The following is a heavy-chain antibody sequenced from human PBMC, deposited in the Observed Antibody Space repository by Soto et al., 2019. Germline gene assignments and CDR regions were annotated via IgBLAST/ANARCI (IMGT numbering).Heavy chain of an antibody. CDR2: INPSGGST. D-gene: IGHD6-6*01. Sequence: ASVKVSCKAAGYTFTSYYMHWVRQAPRQGLEWMGIINPSGGSTSYAQKFQGRVTMTRDTSTSTVYMELSSLRSEDTAVYYCARSQLSSDAFDIWGQGTMVTVSS. CDR3: ARSQLSSDAFDI. J-gene: IGHJ3*02. V-gene: IGHV1-46*01. CDR1: GYTFTSYY.